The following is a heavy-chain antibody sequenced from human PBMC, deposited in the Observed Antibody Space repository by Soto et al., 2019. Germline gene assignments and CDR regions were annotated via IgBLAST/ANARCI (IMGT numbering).Heavy chain of an antibody. CDR1: GFTFRNYG. CDR3: AKGAEGGAYYGTDV. V-gene: IGHV3-30*18. CDR2: MSYDGINK. J-gene: IGHJ6*02. Sequence: QVQLVESGGGVVQPGRSLRLSCAASGFTFRNYGMHWARQTPGKGLEWVALMSYDGINKYYAASVRGRFTISRDNSKNTLYLQMNSLRTEDTAMYYCAKGAEGGAYYGTDVWGQGTTVTVSS. D-gene: IGHD3-16*01.